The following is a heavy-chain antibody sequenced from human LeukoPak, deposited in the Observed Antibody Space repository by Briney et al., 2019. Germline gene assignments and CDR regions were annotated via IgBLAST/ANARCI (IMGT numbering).Heavy chain of an antibody. CDR1: GYTFTSYG. CDR3: ARNYDYVWGSSTFRGYYYYGMDV. CDR2: ISAYNGNT. Sequence: GASVKVSCKASGYTFTSYGISWVRQAPGQGLEWMGWISAYNGNTNYAQKLQGRVTIPTDTSTSTAYMELRSLRSDDTAVYYCARNYDYVWGSSTFRGYYYYGMDVWGQGTTVTVSS. J-gene: IGHJ6*02. V-gene: IGHV1-18*01. D-gene: IGHD3-16*01.